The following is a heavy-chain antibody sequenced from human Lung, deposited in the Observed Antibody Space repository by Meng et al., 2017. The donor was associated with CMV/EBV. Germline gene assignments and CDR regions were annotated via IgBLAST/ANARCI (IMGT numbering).Heavy chain of an antibody. Sequence: SCAASGFTFSSYAMHWVRQAPGKGLEWVAVISYDGSNKYYADSVKGRFTISRDNSKNTLYLQMNSLRAEDTAVYYCARDLSFSGWYRNAFDIWGQETMVTVSS. CDR3: ARDLSFSGWYRNAFDI. CDR2: ISYDGSNK. D-gene: IGHD6-19*01. V-gene: IGHV3-30*04. CDR1: GFTFSSYA. J-gene: IGHJ3*02.